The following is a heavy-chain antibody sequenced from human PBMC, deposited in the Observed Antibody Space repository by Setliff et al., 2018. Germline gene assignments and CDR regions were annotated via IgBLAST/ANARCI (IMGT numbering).Heavy chain of an antibody. V-gene: IGHV4-34*01. CDR1: GESFSNNY. Sequence: SETLSLTCSVYGESFSNNYWSWIRQTPGKGLEWIGESNHGGSTSYHPSLKSRLTMSVDTSKNQFPLKLTSVTAADTAVYYCASPRRDDLDSPFDAFDIWGQGTKVTVSS. J-gene: IGHJ3*02. CDR2: SNHGGST. D-gene: IGHD3-3*01. CDR3: ASPRRDDLDSPFDAFDI.